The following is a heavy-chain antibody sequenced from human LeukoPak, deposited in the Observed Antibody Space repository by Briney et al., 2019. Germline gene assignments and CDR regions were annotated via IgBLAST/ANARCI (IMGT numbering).Heavy chain of an antibody. CDR3: ASGSRDGYNSDAFDI. D-gene: IGHD5-24*01. CDR1: GGSIISYY. J-gene: IGHJ3*02. Sequence: ETLSLTCTVSGGSIISYYWSWIRPPPGKGLEWIGYIYYSGSTNYNPSLKSRVTISVDTSKNQFSLKLSSVTAADTAVYYCASGSRDGYNSDAFDIWGQGTMVTVSS. V-gene: IGHV4-59*01. CDR2: IYYSGST.